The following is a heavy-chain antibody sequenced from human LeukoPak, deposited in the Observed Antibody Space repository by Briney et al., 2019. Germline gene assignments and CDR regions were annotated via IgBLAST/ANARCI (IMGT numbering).Heavy chain of an antibody. CDR1: GFTFSSQW. CDR2: VNQGGTEK. V-gene: IGHV3-7*03. D-gene: IGHD3-10*01. CDR3: ARVIRGYYGSEFDY. Sequence: PGGSLRLSCAASGFTFSSQWMSWVRQAPGKGLEWVANVNQGGTEKYYVDSVKGRFTISRDNAENSLYLQMNSLRAEDTAVYYCARVIRGYYGSEFDYWGQGTLVTVSS. J-gene: IGHJ4*02.